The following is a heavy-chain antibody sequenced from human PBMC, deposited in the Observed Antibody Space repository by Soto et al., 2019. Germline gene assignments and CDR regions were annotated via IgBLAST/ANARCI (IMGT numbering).Heavy chain of an antibody. V-gene: IGHV3-9*01. CDR2: ISWNSGSI. D-gene: IGHD2-2*01. CDR3: AKGGRGVPAAYNDY. CDR1: GFTFDDYA. Sequence: DVQLVESGGGLVQPGRSLRLSCAASGFTFDDYAMHWVRQAPGKGLEWVSGISWNSGSIGYADSVKGRFTISRDNAKNSLYLQMNSLRAEDTALYYCAKGGRGVPAAYNDYWGQGTLVTVSS. J-gene: IGHJ4*02.